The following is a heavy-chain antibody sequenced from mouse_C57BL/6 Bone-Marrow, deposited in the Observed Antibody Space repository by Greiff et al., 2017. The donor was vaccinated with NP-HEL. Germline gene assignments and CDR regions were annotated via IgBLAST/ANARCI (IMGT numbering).Heavy chain of an antibody. CDR2: IDPSDSYT. CDR3: ARGTPLGYFDV. J-gene: IGHJ1*03. Sequence: QVQLQQPGAGLVKPGASVKLSCKASGYTFTSYWMQWVKQRPGQGLEWIGEIDPSDSYTNYNQKFKGKATLTVDTSSSTAYMQLSSLTSEDSAVYYCARGTPLGYFDVWGTGTTVTVSS. D-gene: IGHD2-10*02. CDR1: GYTFTSYW. V-gene: IGHV1-50*01.